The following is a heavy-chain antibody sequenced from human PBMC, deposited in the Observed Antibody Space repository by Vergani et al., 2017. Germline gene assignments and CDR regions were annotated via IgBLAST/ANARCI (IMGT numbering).Heavy chain of an antibody. CDR3: ARDCSEFDF. J-gene: IGHJ4*02. CDR2: IYYSGST. CDR1: CGSISSGGYY. V-gene: IGHV4-61*08. D-gene: IGHD6-19*01. Sequence: QVQLQESCPGLVKPSQTLSLTCTVSCGSISSGGYYWSWIRQPPGKGLEWIGYIYYSGSTNYNHSLKSRVTISVDTSKNQFSLKLSSVTAADTAVYYCARDCSEFDFWGQGTLVTVSS.